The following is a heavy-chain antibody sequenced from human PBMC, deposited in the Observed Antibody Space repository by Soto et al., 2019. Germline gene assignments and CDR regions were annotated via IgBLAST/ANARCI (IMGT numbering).Heavy chain of an antibody. CDR2: ISGSGGST. CDR1: GFTFSSYA. D-gene: IGHD3-10*01. CDR3: AKGYNYYGSGSYLDY. J-gene: IGHJ4*02. V-gene: IGHV3-23*01. Sequence: GGSLRLSCAASGFTFSSYAMSWVRQAPGKGLEWVSAISGSGGSTYYADSVKGRFTISRDNSKNTLYLQMNSLRAEDTAVYYCAKGYNYYGSGSYLDYWGQGTLVTVSS.